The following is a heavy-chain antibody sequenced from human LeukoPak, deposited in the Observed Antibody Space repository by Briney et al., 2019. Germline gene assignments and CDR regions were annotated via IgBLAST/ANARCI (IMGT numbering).Heavy chain of an antibody. CDR3: ARGPAAVHYYYYYMDV. D-gene: IGHD2-2*01. CDR2: IIPILGIA. V-gene: IGHV1-69*04. CDR1: GGTFSSYA. Sequence: HWASVKVSCKASGGTFSSYAISWVRQAPGQGLEWMGRIIPILGIANYAQKFQGRVTITRNTSISTAYMELSSLRSEDTAVYYCARGPAAVHYYYYYMDVWGKGTTVTVSS. J-gene: IGHJ6*03.